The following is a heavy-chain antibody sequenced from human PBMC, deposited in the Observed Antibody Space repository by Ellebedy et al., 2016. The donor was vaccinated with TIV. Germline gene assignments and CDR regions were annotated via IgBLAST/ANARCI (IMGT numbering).Heavy chain of an antibody. V-gene: IGHV3-30*04. Sequence: GESLKISCAASGFTFSSYAIHWVRQAPGKGLEWVAVISYDGTNKYYADSVKGRFTISRDNSKNTLYLQMSSLRIEDTAVYYCARDQWLGRAYYFDSWGQGTLVTVSS. J-gene: IGHJ4*02. CDR3: ARDQWLGRAYYFDS. CDR2: ISYDGTNK. D-gene: IGHD6-19*01. CDR1: GFTFSSYA.